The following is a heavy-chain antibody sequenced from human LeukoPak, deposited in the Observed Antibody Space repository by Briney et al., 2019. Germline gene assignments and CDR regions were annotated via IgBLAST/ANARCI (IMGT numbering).Heavy chain of an antibody. CDR1: GGSISSGSYY. Sequence: SQTLSLTCTVSGGSISSGSYYWSWIRQPAGKGLEWIGRIYTSGSTNYNPSLKSRVTISVDTSKNQFSLKLSSVTAADTAVYYCARHDRYYDSSGYFKPATFDYWGQGTLVTVSS. J-gene: IGHJ4*02. D-gene: IGHD3-22*01. V-gene: IGHV4-61*02. CDR3: ARHDRYYDSSGYFKPATFDY. CDR2: IYTSGST.